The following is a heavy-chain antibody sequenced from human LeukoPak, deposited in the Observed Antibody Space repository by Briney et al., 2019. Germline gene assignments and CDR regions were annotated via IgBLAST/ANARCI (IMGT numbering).Heavy chain of an antibody. J-gene: IGHJ4*02. CDR1: GNSISSGDNY. CDR2: IYTSGST. CDR3: ARELKNYFDY. Sequence: SETLSLTCTVSGNSISSGDNYWSWIRQPAGKGLEWIGRIYTSGSTNYNPSLKSRVTISVDTSKNQFSLKLSSVTAADTAVYYCARELKNYFDYWGQGTLVTVSS. V-gene: IGHV4-61*02.